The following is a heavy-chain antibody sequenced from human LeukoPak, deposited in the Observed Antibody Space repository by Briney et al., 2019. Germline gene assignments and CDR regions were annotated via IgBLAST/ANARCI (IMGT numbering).Heavy chain of an antibody. J-gene: IGHJ4*02. Sequence: GGSLRLSCAASGFTFSSYGIHWVRQAPGKGLEWVVVISYDGSNKYYADSVKGRFTISRDNSKNTLYLQMNSLRAEDTAVYYCAKDRYGGNSYFDYWGQGTLVTVSS. CDR3: AKDRYGGNSYFDY. CDR2: ISYDGSNK. V-gene: IGHV3-30*18. CDR1: GFTFSSYG. D-gene: IGHD4-23*01.